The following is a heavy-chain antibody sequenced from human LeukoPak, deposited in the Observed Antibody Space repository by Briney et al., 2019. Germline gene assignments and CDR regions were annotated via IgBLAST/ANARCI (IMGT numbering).Heavy chain of an antibody. CDR1: GGSISSYY. J-gene: IGHJ3*02. V-gene: IGHV4-4*07. CDR3: ARDYIVGGTGDTFEI. Sequence: PSETLSLTCTVSGGSISSYYWSWIRQPAGKGLEWIGRIYTSGSTNYNPSLKSRVTMSVDMSNNQVFLKLSSLTAADTAVYYCARDYIVGGTGDTFEIWGQGTMVTVSS. D-gene: IGHD2-21*02. CDR2: IYTSGST.